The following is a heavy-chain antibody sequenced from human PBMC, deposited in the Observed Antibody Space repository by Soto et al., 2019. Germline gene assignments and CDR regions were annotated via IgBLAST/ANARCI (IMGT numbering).Heavy chain of an antibody. CDR3: ARGGSTWLEYFQH. CDR2: IYASGST. D-gene: IGHD6-13*01. V-gene: IGHV4-59*01. J-gene: IGHJ1*01. Sequence: PSETLSLTCTVSGGSISSYYWSWIRQPPGKGLEWIGYIYASGSTNYNPSLKSRITISVDTSKNQFSLELSSVTAADTAVYYCARGGSTWLEYFQHWGQGTLVTVSS. CDR1: GGSISSYY.